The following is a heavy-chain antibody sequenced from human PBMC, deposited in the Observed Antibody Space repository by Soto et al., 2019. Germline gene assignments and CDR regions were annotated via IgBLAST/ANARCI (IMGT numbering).Heavy chain of an antibody. Sequence: QVQLQESGPGLVKPSETLSLTCTVSGGSISSYYWSWIRQPPGKGLDWIGYIYYSGSTNYNPSLKSRVTISVDTSKNQFSLKLSSVTAADTAVYYCARDLPFSSNSGRYYFDHWGQGTLVTVSS. V-gene: IGHV4-59*01. CDR3: ARDLPFSSNSGRYYFDH. D-gene: IGHD4-4*01. CDR2: IYYSGST. J-gene: IGHJ4*02. CDR1: GGSISSYY.